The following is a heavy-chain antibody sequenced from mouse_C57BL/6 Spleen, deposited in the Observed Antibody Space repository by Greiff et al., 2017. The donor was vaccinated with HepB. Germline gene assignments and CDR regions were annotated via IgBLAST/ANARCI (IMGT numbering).Heavy chain of an antibody. CDR1: GYTFTSYW. V-gene: IGHV1-64*01. CDR2: IHPNSGST. J-gene: IGHJ4*01. CDR3: ARYNDSPYYAMDY. Sequence: QVQLKQPGAELVKPGASVKLSCKASGYTFTSYWMHWVKQRPGQGLEWIGMIHPNSGSTNYNEKFKSKATLTVDKSSSTAYMQLSSLTSEDSAVYYCARYNDSPYYAMDYWGQGTSVTVSS. D-gene: IGHD2-4*01.